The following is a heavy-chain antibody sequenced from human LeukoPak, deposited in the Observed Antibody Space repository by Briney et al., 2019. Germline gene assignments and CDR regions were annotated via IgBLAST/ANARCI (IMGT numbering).Heavy chain of an antibody. Sequence: GGSLRLACAASGFTFSKNWMKWVRQAPGKGLEWVANINPDGTEKNYEDSVKGRFTISRDNAKDSLFLQMNSLRAEDTAVYYCVRVNRGDVSQFGAFDVWGQGTVVTVSS. CDR3: VRVNRGDVSQFGAFDV. CDR1: GFTFSKNW. D-gene: IGHD3-10*01. J-gene: IGHJ3*01. CDR2: INPDGTEK. V-gene: IGHV3-7*05.